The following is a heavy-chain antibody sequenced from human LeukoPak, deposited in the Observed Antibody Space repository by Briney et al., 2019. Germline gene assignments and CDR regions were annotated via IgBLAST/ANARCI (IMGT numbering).Heavy chain of an antibody. V-gene: IGHV4-59*01. D-gene: IGHD5-24*01. CDR1: GGSISSYY. J-gene: IGHJ6*03. Sequence: SSETLSLTCTVSGGSISSYYWSWIRQPPGKGLEWIGYIYYSGSTNYNPSLKSRVHISVDTSKKQFSLKLRSVTAAETAVYYCARDGYNPYYYYMDVWGKGNTVTVSS. CDR2: IYYSGST. CDR3: ARDGYNPYYYYMDV.